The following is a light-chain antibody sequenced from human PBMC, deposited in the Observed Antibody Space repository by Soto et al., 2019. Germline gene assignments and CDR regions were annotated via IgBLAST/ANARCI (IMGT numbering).Light chain of an antibody. CDR1: QSVLYSSNNKNY. J-gene: IGKJ4*01. Sequence: DIVMTQSPDSLAVSLGERATINCKSSQSVLYSSNNKNYLAWYQQKPGQPPKLLIYWASTRESGVPDRFSGSGSGTEFTLTISSLHAEDVAVYYCQQYYSTPQLTFGGGTKVEIK. V-gene: IGKV4-1*01. CDR2: WAS. CDR3: QQYYSTPQLT.